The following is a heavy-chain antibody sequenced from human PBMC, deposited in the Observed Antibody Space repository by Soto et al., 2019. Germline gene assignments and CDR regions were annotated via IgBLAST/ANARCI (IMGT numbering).Heavy chain of an antibody. V-gene: IGHV4-61*01. CDR2: IYYSGST. J-gene: IGHJ3*02. Sequence: SETLSLTCTVSGGSVSSGSYYWSWIRQPPGKGLEWIGYIYYSGSTNYNPSLKSRVTISVDTSKNQFSLKLSSVTAADTAVYYCERDKDGYNYWGGFDIWGQGTMVTASS. D-gene: IGHD5-12*01. CDR1: GGSVSSGSYY. CDR3: ERDKDGYNYWGGFDI.